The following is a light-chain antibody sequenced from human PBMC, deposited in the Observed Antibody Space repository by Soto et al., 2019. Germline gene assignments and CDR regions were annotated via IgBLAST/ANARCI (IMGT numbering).Light chain of an antibody. CDR1: QSIPSY. CDR3: QQSYSTPLT. V-gene: IGKV1-39*01. CDR2: GAC. Sequence: DIQMTQSPSSLSTSVGDSVTITCRARQSIPSYLNWYQHKPGNARNLLIFGACSLQSGVPSRFRGNRSGTEFTLTIRSLQPEDFATYYCQQSYSTPLTSGGGTKVEMK. J-gene: IGKJ4*01.